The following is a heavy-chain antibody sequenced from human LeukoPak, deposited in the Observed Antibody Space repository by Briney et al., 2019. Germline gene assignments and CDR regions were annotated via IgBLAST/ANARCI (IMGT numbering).Heavy chain of an antibody. CDR1: GGSISSSSYY. CDR2: IYYSGST. Sequence: PSETLSLTCTVPGGSISSSSYYWGWIRQPPGKGLEWIGSIYYSGSTYYNPSLKSRVTISVDTSKNQFSLKLSSVTAADTAVYYCARPGLVNGPYYYYGMDVWGQGTTVTVSS. J-gene: IGHJ6*02. D-gene: IGHD3/OR15-3a*01. V-gene: IGHV4-39*01. CDR3: ARPGLVNGPYYYYGMDV.